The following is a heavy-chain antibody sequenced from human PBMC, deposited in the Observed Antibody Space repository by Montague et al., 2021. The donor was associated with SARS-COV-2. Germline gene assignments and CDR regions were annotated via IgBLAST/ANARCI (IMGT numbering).Heavy chain of an antibody. D-gene: IGHD1-1*01. J-gene: IGHJ6*02. CDR1: GGSFSGYY. Sequence: SETLSLTCAVYGGSFSGYYWSWIRQPPGKGLEWIGEINHGGSTXXXPSXXXRVTTSVDTSKNQFSLKLSSVTAADTAVYYCARGRGTALFRRIYFGMDVWGQGTTVTVSS. CDR2: INHGGST. CDR3: ARGRGTALFRRIYFGMDV. V-gene: IGHV4-34*01.